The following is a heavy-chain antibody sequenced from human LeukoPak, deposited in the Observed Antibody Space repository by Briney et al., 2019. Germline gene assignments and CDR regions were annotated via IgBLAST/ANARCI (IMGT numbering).Heavy chain of an antibody. D-gene: IGHD3-22*01. V-gene: IGHV4-34*01. Sequence: SETLSLTCAVYGGSFRGYYWSWIRQPPGKGLEWIGEINHSGSTNYNPSLKSRVTISVDTSKNQFSLKLSSVTAADTAVYYCARGRADYYDSSGPFDYWGKRTLVTVSS. J-gene: IGHJ4*02. CDR3: ARGRADYYDSSGPFDY. CDR1: GGSFRGYY. CDR2: INHSGST.